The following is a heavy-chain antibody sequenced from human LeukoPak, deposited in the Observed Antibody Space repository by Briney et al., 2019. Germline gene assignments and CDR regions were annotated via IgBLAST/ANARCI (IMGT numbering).Heavy chain of an antibody. CDR2: IKWNGGST. V-gene: IGHV3-20*04. Sequence: PPQSLTPSCPASGPTPDDYGMSWDRHPPKNGLEWVSSIKWNGGSTVYTDFVTGRLTTSRDTAKNSPYLQMNSLRAVDTALYYCARDIDYYGSGCYYNVGAFDYWGQGTLVTVSS. CDR3: ARDIDYYGSGCYYNVGAFDY. J-gene: IGHJ4*02. CDR1: GPTPDDYG. D-gene: IGHD3-10*01.